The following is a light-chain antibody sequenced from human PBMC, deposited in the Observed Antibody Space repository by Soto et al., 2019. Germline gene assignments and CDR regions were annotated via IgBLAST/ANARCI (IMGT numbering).Light chain of an antibody. Sequence: QSVLTQPPSASGTPGQRVTISCPGSSSNIGSNTVNWYQQLPGTAPKLLIYSNNQRPSGVPDRFSGSKSGTSASLAISGLQSEDEADYYCAAWDDGLNGRYVFGTGTKVTGL. CDR2: SNN. CDR3: AAWDDGLNGRYV. CDR1: SSNIGSNT. J-gene: IGLJ1*01. V-gene: IGLV1-44*01.